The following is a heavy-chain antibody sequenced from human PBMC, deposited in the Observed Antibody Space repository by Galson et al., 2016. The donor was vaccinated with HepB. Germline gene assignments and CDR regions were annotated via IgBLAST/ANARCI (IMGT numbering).Heavy chain of an antibody. CDR2: LSFGSTT. CDR1: GGSITSSSYY. Sequence: SETLSLTCTVSGGSITSSSYYWDWIRQPPGKGLEWIGSLSFGSTTHYNPSIKGRVTTSVDRSKNEFSLWLNALTAADTAVYYCARRVHFSSYGGWVDSWGQGTLVTVSS. V-gene: IGHV4-39*01. J-gene: IGHJ5*01. CDR3: ARRVHFSSYGGWVDS. D-gene: IGHD3-22*01.